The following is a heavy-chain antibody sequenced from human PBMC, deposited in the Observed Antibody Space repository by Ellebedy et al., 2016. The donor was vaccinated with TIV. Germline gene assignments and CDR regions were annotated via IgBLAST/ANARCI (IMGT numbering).Heavy chain of an antibody. CDR2: IKQDGSEK. V-gene: IGHV3-7*03. CDR3: ARARGLLYEKWGGAGYGMDV. Sequence: GESLKIPCVDSGFSFSIYSMSWVRQAPGKGLEWVANIKQDGSEKYYVDSVKGRFHISRDNAKHALYLQMNSLGAEDTAVYYCARARGLLYEKWGGAGYGMDVWGQGTTVSVSS. D-gene: IGHD1-26*01. CDR1: GFSFSIYS. J-gene: IGHJ6*02.